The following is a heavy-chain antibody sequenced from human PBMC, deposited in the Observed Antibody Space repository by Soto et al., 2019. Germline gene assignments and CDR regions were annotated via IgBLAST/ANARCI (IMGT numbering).Heavy chain of an antibody. Sequence: QVHLVESGGGVVQPGTSLRLSCEASGFPFNTYAMHWVRQAPGKGLEWVAVISYDGSNEYYADSVKGRFTISRDNSKSTLYRQMHSLRPVETAVSYCARVVVTVSGNDGFDVWGQGTVVAVSS. CDR2: ISYDGSNE. CDR1: GFPFNTYA. J-gene: IGHJ3*01. CDR3: ARVVVTVSGNDGFDV. V-gene: IGHV3-30*14. D-gene: IGHD2-21*01.